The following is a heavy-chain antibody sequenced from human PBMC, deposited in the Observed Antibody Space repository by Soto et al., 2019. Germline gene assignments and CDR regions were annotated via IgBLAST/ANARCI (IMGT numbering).Heavy chain of an antibody. J-gene: IGHJ1*01. CDR2: IIPILGIT. CDR3: ARDPRSITGTTSSEDFQH. D-gene: IGHD1-20*01. V-gene: IGHV1-69*01. Sequence: QAQLMQSGAEVKKPGSSVKVSCKASGGTFSGNAISWVRQAPGQGLEWMGGIIPILGITNYAQKFQGRIKIAADESTGTVYMDLRSLRSEDTAVYYCARDPRSITGTTSSEDFQHWGQGTLVSVSS. CDR1: GGTFSGNA.